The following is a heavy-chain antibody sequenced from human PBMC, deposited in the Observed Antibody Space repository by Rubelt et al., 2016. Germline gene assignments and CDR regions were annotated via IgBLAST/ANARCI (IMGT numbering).Heavy chain of an antibody. Sequence: QVQLQQWGAGLLKPSETLSLTCAVYGGSFSGYYWSWIRQPPGKGLEWIGEINHSGSTKYNPSLKRLGTFLVNTSKNQFSLKLSCVTAEDTAVYYCARNYDILTGYPNWFDPWGQGILITVSS. CDR2: INHSGST. CDR1: GGSFSGYY. CDR3: ARNYDILTGYPNWFDP. J-gene: IGHJ5*02. D-gene: IGHD3-9*01. V-gene: IGHV4-34*01.